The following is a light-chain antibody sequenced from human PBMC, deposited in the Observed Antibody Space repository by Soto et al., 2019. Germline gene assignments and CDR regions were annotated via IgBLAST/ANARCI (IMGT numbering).Light chain of an antibody. Sequence: QSALTQPRSVSGSPGQSVTISCTGTSSDIGDYDYVSWYQHHAGKTPKLMIYDVTKRPSGVPDRFSGSKSGSTASLTISGLQADDEADYYCCPYADKYTYVFGTGTKVTVL. CDR1: SSDIGDYDY. CDR2: DVT. J-gene: IGLJ1*01. CDR3: CPYADKYTYV. V-gene: IGLV2-11*01.